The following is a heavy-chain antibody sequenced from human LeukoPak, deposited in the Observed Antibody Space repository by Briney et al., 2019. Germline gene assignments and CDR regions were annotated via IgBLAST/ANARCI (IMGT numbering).Heavy chain of an antibody. Sequence: PGGSLRLSCAASGFTFSSYAMSWVRQAPGKGLEWVSAISGSGGSTYYADSVKGRFTISRDNAKNSLYLQMNSLRAEDTAVYYCARDWTHDGTGGYYFDYWGQGTLVTVSS. CDR3: ARDWTHDGTGGYYFDY. CDR1: GFTFSSYA. J-gene: IGHJ4*02. CDR2: ISGSGGST. V-gene: IGHV3-23*01. D-gene: IGHD3/OR15-3a*01.